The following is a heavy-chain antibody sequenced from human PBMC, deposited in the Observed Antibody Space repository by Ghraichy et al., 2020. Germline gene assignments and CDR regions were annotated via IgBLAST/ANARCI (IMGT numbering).Heavy chain of an antibody. J-gene: IGHJ5*02. D-gene: IGHD6-13*01. CDR1: GFTFSSYA. Sequence: GGSLRLSCAASGFTFSSYAMSWVRQAPGKGLEWVSAISGSGGSTYYADSVKGRFTISRDNSKNTLYLQMNSLRAEDTAVYYCAKGYGSSWYGRGFDPWGQGTLVTVSS. CDR2: ISGSGGST. CDR3: AKGYGSSWYGRGFDP. V-gene: IGHV3-23*01.